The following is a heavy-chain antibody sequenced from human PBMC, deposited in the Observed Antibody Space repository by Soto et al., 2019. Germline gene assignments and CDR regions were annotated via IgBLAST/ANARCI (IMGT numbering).Heavy chain of an antibody. CDR3: ATFYPCYESSGYPWCYYGMDG. J-gene: IGHJ6*02. D-gene: IGHD3-22*01. CDR1: GGTFSSYA. CDR2: IIPIFGTA. Sequence: SVKVSCKASGGTFSSYAISWVRQAPGQGLEWMGGIIPIFGTANYAQKFHGRVTITADESTSTAYMELSSLRSEDTAVYYCATFYPCYESSGYPWCYYGMDGWGQGTTVTVSS. V-gene: IGHV1-69*13.